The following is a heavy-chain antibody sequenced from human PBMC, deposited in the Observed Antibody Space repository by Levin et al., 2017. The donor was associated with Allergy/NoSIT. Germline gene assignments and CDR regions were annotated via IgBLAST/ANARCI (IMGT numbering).Heavy chain of an antibody. D-gene: IGHD4-17*01. CDR1: GYTFTDHY. Sequence: AASVKVSCEAAGYTFTDHYMHWVRQAPGQGLEWMGWVNCNSGDTHYAQKFQDRVTMTRDTSITTACIEVSSLRFDDTALYFCARNDYGDYVQNFDYWGQGTLVTVSS. CDR2: VNCNSGDT. V-gene: IGHV1-2*02. CDR3: ARNDYGDYVQNFDY. J-gene: IGHJ4*02.